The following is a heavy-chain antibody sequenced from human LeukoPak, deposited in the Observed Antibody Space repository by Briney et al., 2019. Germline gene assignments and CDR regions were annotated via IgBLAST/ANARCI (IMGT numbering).Heavy chain of an antibody. J-gene: IGHJ4*02. Sequence: GGSLRLSCAASGFTFSNYAMSWVRQAPGKGLEWVSVISGSGGNTYYADSVKGRFTISRDNSKNTLYLQIYSLRVEDTAVYYCADESAAGFDRWGQGTLVSVSS. CDR2: ISGSGGNT. D-gene: IGHD1-14*01. V-gene: IGHV3-23*01. CDR1: GFTFSNYA. CDR3: ADESAAGFDR.